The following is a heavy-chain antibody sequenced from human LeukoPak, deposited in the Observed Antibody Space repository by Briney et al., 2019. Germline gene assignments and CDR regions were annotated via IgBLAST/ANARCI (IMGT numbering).Heavy chain of an antibody. CDR3: ATHYGSGSTCPLDY. J-gene: IGHJ4*02. CDR2: INPNSGGT. CDR1: GYTFTGFY. Sequence: ASLKVSCKASGYTFTGFYLHWVRQAPGQALESIRWINPNSGGTNFAQKFQGRVTMTRDTSISTAYMELRSLRSDDTAVYYCATHYGSGSTCPLDYWGQGALVTVSS. D-gene: IGHD3-10*01. V-gene: IGHV1-2*02.